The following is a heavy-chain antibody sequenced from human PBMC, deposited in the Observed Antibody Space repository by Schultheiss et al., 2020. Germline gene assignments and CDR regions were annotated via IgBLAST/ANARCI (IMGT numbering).Heavy chain of an antibody. Sequence: SETLSLTCTVSGGSISSYYWSWIRQPPGKGLEWIGYIYYSGSTNYNPSLKSRVTISVDTSKNQFSLKLSSVTAADTAVYYCARLYDSSGYSPWGQGTLVTVSS. J-gene: IGHJ5*02. CDR2: IYYSGST. D-gene: IGHD3-22*01. CDR3: ARLYDSSGYSP. V-gene: IGHV4-59*12. CDR1: GGSISSYY.